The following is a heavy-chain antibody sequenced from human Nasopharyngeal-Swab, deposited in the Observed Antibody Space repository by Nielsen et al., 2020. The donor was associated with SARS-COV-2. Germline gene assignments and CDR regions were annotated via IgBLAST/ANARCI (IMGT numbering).Heavy chain of an antibody. D-gene: IGHD4-17*01. CDR1: GGSISSGGYY. J-gene: IGHJ2*01. V-gene: IGHV4-39*07. CDR2: INHSGST. CDR3: ARGLTVTRQSYWYFDL. Sequence: SETLSLTCTVSGGSISSGGYYWSWIRQPPGKGLEWIGEINHSGSTNYNPSLKSRVTISVDTSKNQFSLKLSSVTAADTAVYYCARGLTVTRQSYWYFDLWGRGTLVTASS.